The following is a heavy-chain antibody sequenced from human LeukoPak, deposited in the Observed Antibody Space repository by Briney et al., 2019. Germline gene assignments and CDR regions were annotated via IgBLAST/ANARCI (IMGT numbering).Heavy chain of an antibody. CDR3: ARDRFVYDSWSGYPYYYYYYMDV. J-gene: IGHJ6*03. D-gene: IGHD3-3*01. V-gene: IGHV4-59*11. Sequence: SETLSLTCTVSGGSISSHYWSWIRQPPGKGLEWIGYIYYSGSTNYNPSLKSRVTISVDTSKIQFSLKLSSVTAADTAVYYCARDRFVYDSWSGYPYYYYYYMDVWGKGTTVTVSS. CDR2: IYYSGST. CDR1: GGSISSHY.